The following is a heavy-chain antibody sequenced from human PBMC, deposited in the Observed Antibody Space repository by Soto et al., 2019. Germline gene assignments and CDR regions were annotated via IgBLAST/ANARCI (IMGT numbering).Heavy chain of an antibody. D-gene: IGHD3-10*02. CDR1: GYTFTSHY. V-gene: IGHV1-46*01. Sequence: ASVKVSCKSYGYTFTSHYIHWVRQAPGQGLEWMGIINPGDGSTSYPQKFQGRVTMTRDTSTSTVYMELSSLRSEDTAVYFCAISYVQNRLIDYWGQGTQVTVSS. CDR2: INPGDGST. CDR3: AISYVQNRLIDY. J-gene: IGHJ4*02.